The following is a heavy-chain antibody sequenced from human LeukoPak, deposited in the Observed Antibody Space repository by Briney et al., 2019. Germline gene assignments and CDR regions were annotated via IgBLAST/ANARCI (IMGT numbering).Heavy chain of an antibody. Sequence: GGSLRLSCAASGSTFTNAWMNWVRQAPGKGLEWVGRIKSKSDGGTTDYAAPVKGRFTISRDDPKITLYLQTNSLKTEDTAVYYCAHGLWHYDAFDVWGQGTMVTVSS. V-gene: IGHV3-15*01. D-gene: IGHD3-10*01. CDR3: AHGLWHYDAFDV. CDR1: GSTFTNAW. J-gene: IGHJ3*01. CDR2: IKSKSDGGTT.